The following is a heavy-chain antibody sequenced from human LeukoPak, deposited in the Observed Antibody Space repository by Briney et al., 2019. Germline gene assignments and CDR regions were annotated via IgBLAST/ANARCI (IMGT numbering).Heavy chain of an antibody. CDR3: ARDHVAVAGTGNY. CDR2: ISSSSSYI. D-gene: IGHD6-19*01. J-gene: IGHJ4*02. CDR1: GFTFSSYS. V-gene: IGHV3-21*04. Sequence: AGGSLRLSCAASGFTFSSYSMNWVRQAPGKGLEWVSSISSSSSYIYYADSVKGRFTISRDNAKNSLYLQMNSLRAEDTAVYYWARDHVAVAGTGNYWGQGTLVTVSS.